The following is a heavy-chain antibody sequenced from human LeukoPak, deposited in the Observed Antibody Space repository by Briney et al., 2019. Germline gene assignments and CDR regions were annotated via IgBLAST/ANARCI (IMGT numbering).Heavy chain of an antibody. CDR3: ARQFGITMVRGVIIVGADYNWFDP. CDR2: IHYSGST. J-gene: IGHJ5*02. CDR1: GGSISSSSYY. Sequence: SETLSLTCTVSGGSISSSSYYWGWIRQPPGKGLEWIGSIHYSGSTYYNPSLKSRVTISVDTSKNQFSLKLSSVTAADTAVYYCARQFGITMVRGVIIVGADYNWFDPWGQGTLVTVSS. V-gene: IGHV4-39*01. D-gene: IGHD3-10*01.